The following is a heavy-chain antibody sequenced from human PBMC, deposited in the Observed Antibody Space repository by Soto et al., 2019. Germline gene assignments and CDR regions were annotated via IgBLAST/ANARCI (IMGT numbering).Heavy chain of an antibody. D-gene: IGHD4-17*01. Sequence: SETLSLTCTVSGGSISSYYWGWIRQPPGKGLEWIGYIYYSGSTNYNPSLKSRVTISVDTSKNQFSLKLSSVTAADTAVYYCARDGDDYGDYTLNAFDIWGQGTMVTVSS. J-gene: IGHJ3*02. CDR2: IYYSGST. CDR1: GGSISSYY. CDR3: ARDGDDYGDYTLNAFDI. V-gene: IGHV4-59*01.